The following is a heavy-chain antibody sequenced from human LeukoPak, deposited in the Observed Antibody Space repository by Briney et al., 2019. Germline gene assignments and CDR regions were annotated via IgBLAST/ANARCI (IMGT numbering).Heavy chain of an antibody. CDR2: ISGSGGST. Sequence: GGSLRLSCAASGFTFSSYAMSWVRQAPRKGLEWVSAISGSGGSTYYADSVKGRFTISRDNSKSTLYLQMNSLRVEDTALYYCAKLTGIVVVPAAGFDYWGQGTLVTVSS. D-gene: IGHD2-2*01. CDR1: GFTFSSYA. V-gene: IGHV3-23*01. J-gene: IGHJ4*02. CDR3: AKLTGIVVVPAAGFDY.